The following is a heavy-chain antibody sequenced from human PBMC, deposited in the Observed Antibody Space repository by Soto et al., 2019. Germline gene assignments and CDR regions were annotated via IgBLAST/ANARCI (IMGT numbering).Heavy chain of an antibody. V-gene: IGHV1-24*01. CDR3: ATVPSREYCGGECGWFDP. Sequence: ASVKVSCKVSGYTLTELSMHWVRQAPGKGLEWMGGFDPEDGETIYAQKFQGRVTMTEDTSTDTAYMELSSLRSEDTAVYYCATVPSREYCGGECGWFDPWGQGTLVTVSS. CDR2: FDPEDGET. D-gene: IGHD2-21*01. CDR1: GYTLTELS. J-gene: IGHJ5*02.